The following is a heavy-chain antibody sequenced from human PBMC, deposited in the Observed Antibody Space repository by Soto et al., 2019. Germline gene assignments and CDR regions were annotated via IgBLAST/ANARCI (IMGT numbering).Heavy chain of an antibody. V-gene: IGHV4-30-4*01. CDR1: GGSISSGDYY. J-gene: IGHJ4*02. D-gene: IGHD3-22*01. Sequence: QVQLQESGPGLVKPSQTMSLTCTFSGGSISSGDYYWSWIRQPPGKGLEWIGYIYYGGSTYDNPSLKSRVTVPVDASKNQFYLKLSSVTAADTAGYYCARGSYYYDSSGYAHYWGQGTLVTVAS. CDR2: IYYGGST. CDR3: ARGSYYYDSSGYAHY.